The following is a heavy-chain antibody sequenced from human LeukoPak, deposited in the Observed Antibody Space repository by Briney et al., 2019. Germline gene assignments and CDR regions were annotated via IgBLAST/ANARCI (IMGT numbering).Heavy chain of an antibody. CDR1: GFTFSSYD. CDR3: ATGYSSGWYFYFQH. CDR2: IKQDGSEK. J-gene: IGHJ1*01. V-gene: IGHV3-7*01. D-gene: IGHD6-19*01. Sequence: GGALRLSCAASGFTFSSYDMTWVRQAPGKGLEWAANIKQDGSEKNYVDSVKGRFTISRDNAKNSLSLRMNSLSAEDTAVYYCATGYSSGWYFYFQHWGQGSLVSVSS.